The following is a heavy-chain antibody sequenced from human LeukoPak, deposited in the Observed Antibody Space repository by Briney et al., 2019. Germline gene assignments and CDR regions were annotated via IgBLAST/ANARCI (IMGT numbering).Heavy chain of an antibody. CDR3: AFMKLGDAFDI. Sequence: GSSVKVSCKASGGTFSSYAISWVRQAPGQRLEWMGWINPNSGGTNYAQKFQGRVTMTRDTSISTAYMELSRLRSDDTAVYYCAFMKLGDAFDIWGQGTMVTVSS. CDR2: INPNSGGT. J-gene: IGHJ3*02. D-gene: IGHD6-6*01. V-gene: IGHV1-2*02. CDR1: GGTFSSYA.